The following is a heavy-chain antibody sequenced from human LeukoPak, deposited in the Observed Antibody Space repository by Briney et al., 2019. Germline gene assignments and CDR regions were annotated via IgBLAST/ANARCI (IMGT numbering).Heavy chain of an antibody. CDR2: FDPEDGET. D-gene: IGHD2-2*01. Sequence: ASVKVSCKVSGYTLTELSMHWVRQAPGKGLEWVGGFDPEDGETIYAQKFQGRVTMTEDTSTDTAYMELSSLRSEDTAVYYCATEGYCSSTSCYAYYYYGMDVWGQGTTVTVSS. CDR1: GYTLTELS. CDR3: ATEGYCSSTSCYAYYYYGMDV. J-gene: IGHJ6*02. V-gene: IGHV1-24*01.